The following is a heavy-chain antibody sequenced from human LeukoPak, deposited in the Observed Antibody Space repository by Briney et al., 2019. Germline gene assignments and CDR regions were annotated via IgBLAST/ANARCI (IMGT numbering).Heavy chain of an antibody. CDR3: ARGKYSFDY. CDR1: GFTFSDSY. J-gene: IGHJ4*02. Sequence: GGSLRLSCAASGFTFSDSYMSWIRQAPGKGLEYISYISSSGSTIYYADSVKGRFTLSRDNAKNSLSLEMNSLRAEDTAVYYCARGKYSFDYWGQGTLVTVTS. V-gene: IGHV3-11*01. CDR2: ISSSGSTI.